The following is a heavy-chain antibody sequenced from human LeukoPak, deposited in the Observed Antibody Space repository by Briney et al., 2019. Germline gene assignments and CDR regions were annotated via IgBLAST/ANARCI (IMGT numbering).Heavy chain of an antibody. V-gene: IGHV4-34*01. CDR1: GGSFSGYY. Sequence: SETLSLTCAVYGGSFSGYYWSWIRQPPGKGLEGIGEINHSGSTNYNPSLKSRVTISVDTSKNQVSLKLSSVTAAATAVYYWARAEQVARATLTFNWVRPERRYYSGLDVWGQGSAVIVSS. D-gene: IGHD1-14*01. CDR3: ARAEQVARATLTFNWVRPERRYYSGLDV. CDR2: INHSGST. J-gene: IGHJ6*02.